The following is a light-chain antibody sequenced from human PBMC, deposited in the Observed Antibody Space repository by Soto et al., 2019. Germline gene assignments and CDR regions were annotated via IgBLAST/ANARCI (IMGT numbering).Light chain of an antibody. CDR1: SSDVGGYNY. J-gene: IGLJ2*01. CDR2: EVS. Sequence: QSVLTQPASVSGSPGQSITISCTGTSSDVGGYNYVSWYQQHPGKAPKLIIYEVSNRPSGVSNRFSGSKSGNTASLTISGLQAEDEADYYCSSYTGSTTLDVLFGGGTKLTVL. V-gene: IGLV2-14*01. CDR3: SSYTGSTTLDVL.